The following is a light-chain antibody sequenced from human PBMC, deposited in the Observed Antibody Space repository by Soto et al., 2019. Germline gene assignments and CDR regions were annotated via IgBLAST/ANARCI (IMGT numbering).Light chain of an antibody. CDR1: SSDVGGYNY. V-gene: IGLV2-14*01. CDR3: SSYTSSSTRV. Sequence: QSALTQPASVSGSPGQSITISCTGTSSDVGGYNYVSRYQQHPGKAPKLMIYEVSNRPSGVSNRFSGSKSGNTASLIISGLQAEDEADYYCSSYTSSSTRVFGGGTKLTVL. J-gene: IGLJ3*02. CDR2: EVS.